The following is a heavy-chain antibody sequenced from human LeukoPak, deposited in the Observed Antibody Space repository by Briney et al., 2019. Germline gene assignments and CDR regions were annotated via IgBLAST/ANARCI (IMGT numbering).Heavy chain of an antibody. CDR1: GFTFSSFA. D-gene: IGHD5-12*01. Sequence: GGALRLSCAASGFTFSSFAMHWVRQAPGKGLQWVALISYDGSIKYYADSVKGRFTISRDNFKNTLYLQMNSLRPDDTAVYYCARGLSGYHPRNDYWGQGTLVTVSS. J-gene: IGHJ4*02. CDR2: ISYDGSIK. V-gene: IGHV3-30-3*01. CDR3: ARGLSGYHPRNDY.